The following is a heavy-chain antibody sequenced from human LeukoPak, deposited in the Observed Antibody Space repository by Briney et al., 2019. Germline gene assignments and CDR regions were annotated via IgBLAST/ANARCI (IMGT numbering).Heavy chain of an antibody. CDR1: GGSISSGGYY. Sequence: SETLSLTCTVSGGSISSGGYYWSWIRQHPGKGLEWIVYIYYSGSTYYNPSLKSRVTISVDTSKNQFSLKLSSVTAADTAVYYCARSVRYCSSTSGDTSSNWFDPWGQGTLVTVSS. CDR2: IYYSGST. J-gene: IGHJ5*02. CDR3: ARSVRYCSSTSGDTSSNWFDP. V-gene: IGHV4-31*03. D-gene: IGHD2-2*02.